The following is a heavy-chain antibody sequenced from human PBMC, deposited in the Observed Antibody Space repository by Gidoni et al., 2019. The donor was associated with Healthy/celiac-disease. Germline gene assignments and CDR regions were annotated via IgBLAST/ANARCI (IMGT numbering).Heavy chain of an antibody. CDR2: ISGSGGST. CDR1: GFTFRSYA. J-gene: IGHJ4*02. V-gene: IGHV3-23*01. D-gene: IGHD6-19*01. CDR3: AKDKAVLLSGWGGSPPDY. Sequence: EVQLLESGGGLVQPGGSLRLSCAASGFTFRSYAMSWVRQAPGTGLEWVSAISGSGGSTYYADSVKGRFTISRDNSKNTLYLQMNSLRAEDTAVYYCAKDKAVLLSGWGGSPPDYWGQGTLVTVSS.